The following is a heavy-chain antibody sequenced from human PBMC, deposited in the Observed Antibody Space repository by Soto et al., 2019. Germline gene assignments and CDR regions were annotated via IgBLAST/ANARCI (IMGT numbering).Heavy chain of an antibody. Sequence: ASVKVSCKASGYTFTSYVISWVRQAPGQRLEWMGWINAYNGNTNYAQKLQGRVTMTTDTSTSTDYMELRSLRSDDTAVYYCARDGTPNLRYFDWPLSPSWFDPWGQGTLVTVSS. V-gene: IGHV1-18*01. CDR1: GYTFTSYV. J-gene: IGHJ5*02. CDR3: ARDGTPNLRYFDWPLSPSWFDP. CDR2: INAYNGNT. D-gene: IGHD3-9*01.